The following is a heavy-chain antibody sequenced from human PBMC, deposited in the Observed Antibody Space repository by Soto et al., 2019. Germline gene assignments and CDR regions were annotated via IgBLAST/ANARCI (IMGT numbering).Heavy chain of an antibody. D-gene: IGHD1-1*01. CDR1: GGTFNRYT. V-gene: IGHV1-69*01. J-gene: IGHJ6*02. Sequence: VQLVQSGAEVKKPGSSVKLSCKASGGTFNRYTISWVRQAPGQGLEWMGGIIPIFGTANYAQKFQGRVAIIADESTSAAYMELRNLRSEDTAVYYCALWGFRDGNNSKYNYSGMDVWGQGTTVTVSS. CDR3: ALWGFRDGNNSKYNYSGMDV. CDR2: IIPIFGTA.